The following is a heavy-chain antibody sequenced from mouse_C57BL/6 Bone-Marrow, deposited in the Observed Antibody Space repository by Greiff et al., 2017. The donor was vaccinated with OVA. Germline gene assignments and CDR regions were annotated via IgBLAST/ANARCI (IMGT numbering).Heavy chain of an antibody. D-gene: IGHD2-2*01. Sequence: VKLQESGAELARPGASVKLSCKASGYTFTSYGISWVKQRTGQGLEWIGEIYPRSGNTYYNEKFKGKATLTADKSSSTAYMELRSLTSEDSAVYFCARRGGIYYGYGWFAYWGQGTLVTVSA. CDR3: ARRGGIYYGYGWFAY. CDR1: GYTFTSYG. J-gene: IGHJ3*01. CDR2: IYPRSGNT. V-gene: IGHV1-81*01.